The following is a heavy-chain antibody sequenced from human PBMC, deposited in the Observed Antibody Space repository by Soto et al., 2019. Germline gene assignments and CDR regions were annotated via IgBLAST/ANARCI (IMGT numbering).Heavy chain of an antibody. CDR3: TEGYGASHSPFDY. D-gene: IGHD2-15*01. Sequence: GGSQTLSSAASGFTVSRDALNWVRQTPGKGTEWFSGNSVTGERAYHANSVTGSFTIARSNSNYTLYLQVNSLRAEATAVYYCTEGYGASHSPFDYWGLGTQVTVSS. CDR1: GFTVSRDA. V-gene: IGHV3-23*01. CDR2: NSVTGERA. J-gene: IGHJ4*02.